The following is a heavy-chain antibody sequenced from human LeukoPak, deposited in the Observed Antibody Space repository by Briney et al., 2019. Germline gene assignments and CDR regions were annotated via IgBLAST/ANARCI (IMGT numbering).Heavy chain of an antibody. CDR2: IYYSGST. D-gene: IGHD2-21*01. Sequence: PSETLSLTCTVSGGSISGYYWSWIRQPPGKGLEWIGYIYYSGSTNYNPSLKSRVTISVDTSKNQFSLKLSSVTAADTAVYYCARQALWFFDHWGQGTLVTVSS. J-gene: IGHJ4*02. CDR1: GGSISGYY. CDR3: ARQALWFFDH. V-gene: IGHV4-59*08.